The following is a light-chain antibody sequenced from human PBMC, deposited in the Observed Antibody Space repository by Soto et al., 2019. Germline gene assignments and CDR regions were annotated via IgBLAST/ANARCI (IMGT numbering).Light chain of an antibody. CDR3: QQYIRWPLT. V-gene: IGKV3D-15*01. CDR2: DAS. Sequence: EIVLTQSPGTLSLSPGDSATLSCRASQTVISDYLTWYQQTPGQAPRLLIYDASTRATGTPARFSGSGSGTEFTLAVSSLQSEDYAVYFCQQYIRWPLTFGGGTKVDI. CDR1: QTVISD. J-gene: IGKJ4*01.